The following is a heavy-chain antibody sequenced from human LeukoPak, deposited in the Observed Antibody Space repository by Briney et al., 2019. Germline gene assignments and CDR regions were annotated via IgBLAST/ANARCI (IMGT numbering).Heavy chain of an antibody. CDR2: IGSDNKP. V-gene: IGHV3-23*05. J-gene: IGHJ4*02. Sequence: GGSLRLSCEASGFTFSAYAMTWVRQAPGKGLEWVSSIGSDNKPHYSESVKGRFAISRDNSKNTLFLQMNSLRAEDTAVYYCARARPFGGYFDLWGQGTLVTVSS. D-gene: IGHD4-23*01. CDR3: ARARPFGGYFDL. CDR1: GFTFSAYA.